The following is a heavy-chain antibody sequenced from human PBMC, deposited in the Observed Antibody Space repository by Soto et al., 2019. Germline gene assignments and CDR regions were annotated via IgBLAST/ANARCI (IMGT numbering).Heavy chain of an antibody. V-gene: IGHV2-5*01. CDR1: GFSLRTSGLG. Sequence: SGPTLVNPTQTLTLTCIFSGFSLRTSGLGVGWIRQPPGKALDWLGFIYWNDDKRYSPSPKSRLTITKDTSKDQVVLTMTNMDPVDTATYYCAKSGSRGWYGWFDPWGQGPLLTFSS. CDR3: AKSGSRGWYGWFDP. CDR2: IYWNDDK. J-gene: IGHJ5*02. D-gene: IGHD6-19*01.